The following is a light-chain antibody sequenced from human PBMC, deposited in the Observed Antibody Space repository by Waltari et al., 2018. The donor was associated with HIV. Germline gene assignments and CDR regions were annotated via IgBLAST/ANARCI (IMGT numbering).Light chain of an antibody. CDR3: QQTYSVSGP. Sequence: QLTQSSPSLSASLGHKVTLPCRASQNIKTLLNWYQMRPRKDPRLLIYGVSGLPAGVPSRFAGGGAGSDFTLTMDKLQPDDFASYVCQQTYSVSGPFGPGT. CDR2: GVS. V-gene: IGKV1-39*01. CDR1: QNIKTL. J-gene: IGKJ3*01.